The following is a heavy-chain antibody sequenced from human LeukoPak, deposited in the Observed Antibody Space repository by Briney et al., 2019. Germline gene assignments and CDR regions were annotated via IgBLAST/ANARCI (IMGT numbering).Heavy chain of an antibody. D-gene: IGHD3-22*01. CDR3: TLTYDADY. J-gene: IGHJ4*02. V-gene: IGHV3-48*03. Sequence: QPGXSLRLSCAASGFTFSSYEMNWVRQAPGKGVEWVSYISSSGSTIYCADSVKGRFTISRDNAKTSLYLQMNSLRAEDTAVYYCTLTYDADYWGQGTLVTVSS. CDR2: ISSSGSTI. CDR1: GFTFSSYE.